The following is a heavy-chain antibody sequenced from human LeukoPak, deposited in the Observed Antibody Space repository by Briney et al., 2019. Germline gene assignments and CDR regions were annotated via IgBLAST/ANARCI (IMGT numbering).Heavy chain of an antibody. CDR3: ARHAIAAADKGPLDY. CDR1: GGSISSSSHY. V-gene: IGHV4-39*01. CDR2: IYYSGST. D-gene: IGHD6-13*01. Sequence: SETLSLTCTVSGGSISSSSHYWGWIRQPPGKGLEWIGSIYYSGSTFYNPSLQGRVTISVDTSKNQFSLNLYLVTAADTSVYYCARHAIAAADKGPLDYWGQGILVTVSS. J-gene: IGHJ4*02.